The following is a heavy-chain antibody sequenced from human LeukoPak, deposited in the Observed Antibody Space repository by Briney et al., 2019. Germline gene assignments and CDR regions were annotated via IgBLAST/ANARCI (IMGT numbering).Heavy chain of an antibody. CDR3: ARGNDFPAEVDPNYYYYMDV. D-gene: IGHD3-3*01. V-gene: IGHV1-69*04. Sequence: SVKVSCKASGGTFSSYAISWVRQAPGQGLEWMGRIIPILGIANYAQKFQGRVTITADKSSSTAYMELSSLRSEDTAVYYCARGNDFPAEVDPNYYYYMDVWGKGTTVTVSS. J-gene: IGHJ6*03. CDR1: GGTFSSYA. CDR2: IIPILGIA.